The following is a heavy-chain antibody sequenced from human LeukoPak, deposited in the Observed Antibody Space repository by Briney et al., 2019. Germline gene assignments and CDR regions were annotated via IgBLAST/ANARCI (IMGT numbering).Heavy chain of an antibody. Sequence: SETLSLTCTVSGGSISSGSYYWSWIRQPAGKGLEWIGRIYTSGSTNYNPSLKSRVTIFVDTSKNQFSLKLSSVTAADTAVYYCARQYTGIDYWGQGTLVTVSS. V-gene: IGHV4-61*02. CDR1: GGSISSGSYY. J-gene: IGHJ4*02. D-gene: IGHD2-2*02. CDR3: ARQYTGIDY. CDR2: IYTSGST.